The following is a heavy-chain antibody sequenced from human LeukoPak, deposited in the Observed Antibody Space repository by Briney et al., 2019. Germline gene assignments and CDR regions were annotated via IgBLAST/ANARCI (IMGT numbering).Heavy chain of an antibody. CDR3: AGENYDSSGYYSEFAFDI. V-gene: IGHV3-66*01. J-gene: IGHJ3*02. Sequence: PGGSLRLPCAASGFTVSSNYMSWVRQAPGKGLEWVSVIYSGGSTYYADSVKGRFTISRDNSKNTLYLQMNSLRAEDTAVYYCAGENYDSSGYYSEFAFDIWGQGTMVTVSS. D-gene: IGHD3-22*01. CDR2: IYSGGST. CDR1: GFTVSSNY.